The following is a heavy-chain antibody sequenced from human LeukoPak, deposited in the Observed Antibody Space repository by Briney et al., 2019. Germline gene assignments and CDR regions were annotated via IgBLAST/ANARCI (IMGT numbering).Heavy chain of an antibody. CDR3: ARDLGYCSSTSCYNRWFDP. D-gene: IGHD2-2*02. Sequence: KPGGSLRLSCAASGFTFSSYSINWVRQAPGKGLEWVSSISSSGTYVYYADSVKGRFTISRDNAKNSLYLQMNSLSVEDTAVYYCARDLGYCSSTSCYNRWFDPWGQGTLVTVSS. CDR1: GFTFSSYS. V-gene: IGHV3-21*01. CDR2: ISSSGTYV. J-gene: IGHJ5*02.